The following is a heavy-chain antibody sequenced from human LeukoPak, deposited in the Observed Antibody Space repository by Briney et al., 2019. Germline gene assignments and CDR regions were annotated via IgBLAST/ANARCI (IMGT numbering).Heavy chain of an antibody. CDR1: GYTFTGYY. CDR2: INPNSGGT. CDR3: ARERTNWGSSHIGY. Sequence: ASVKVSCTASGYTFTGYYMHWVRQAPGQGLEWMGWINPNSGGTNYAQKFQGRVTMTRDTSISTAYMELSRLRSDDTAVYYCARERTNWGSSHIGYWGQGTLVTVSS. V-gene: IGHV1-2*02. J-gene: IGHJ4*02. D-gene: IGHD7-27*01.